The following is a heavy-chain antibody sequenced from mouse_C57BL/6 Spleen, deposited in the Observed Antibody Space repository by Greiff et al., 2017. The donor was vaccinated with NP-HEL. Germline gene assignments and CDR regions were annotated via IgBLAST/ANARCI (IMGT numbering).Heavy chain of an antibody. CDR3: ARRDGRGIDYAMDY. J-gene: IGHJ4*01. Sequence: VQLQQSGPELVKPGASVKISCKASGYTFTDYYMNWVKQSHGKSIEWIGDINPNNGGTSYNQKFKGKATLTVDKSSSTAYMELRSLTSEDSAVYYCARRDGRGIDYAMDYWGQGTSVTVSS. D-gene: IGHD1-1*01. V-gene: IGHV1-26*01. CDR1: GYTFTDYY. CDR2: INPNNGGT.